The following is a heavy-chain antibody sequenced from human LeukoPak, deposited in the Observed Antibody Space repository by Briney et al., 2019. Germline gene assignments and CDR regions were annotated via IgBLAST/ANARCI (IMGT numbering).Heavy chain of an antibody. D-gene: IGHD6-19*01. CDR2: ISAYNGNT. J-gene: IGHJ6*02. CDR3: ARVGDSSGWYGYYGMDV. Sequence: ASVKVSCKASGYTFTSYGISWVRQAPGQGLEWMGWISAYNGNTNYAQKLQGRVTMTTDTSTSTAYMELRSLRSDDTAVYYCARVGDSSGWYGYYGMDVWGQGTTVTVSS. V-gene: IGHV1-18*01. CDR1: GYTFTSYG.